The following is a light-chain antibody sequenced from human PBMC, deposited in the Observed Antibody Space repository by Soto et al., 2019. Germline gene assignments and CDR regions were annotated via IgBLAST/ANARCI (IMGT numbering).Light chain of an antibody. CDR3: QQSFTTPAT. V-gene: IGKV1-39*01. J-gene: IGKJ5*01. CDR1: QTINNY. Sequence: DIQMTQSPSSLSASVGDRVTITCRASQTINNYLNWYQQRPGKAPNLLIYSASSLQSGVPSRFGGRGSGTEFTLTINSLQPEDLATYYCQQSFTTPATFGQGTRLEIK. CDR2: SAS.